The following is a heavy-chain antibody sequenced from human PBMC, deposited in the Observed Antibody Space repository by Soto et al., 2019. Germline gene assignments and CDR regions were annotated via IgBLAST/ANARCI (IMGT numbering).Heavy chain of an antibody. CDR3: ARSGGWDFDN. CDR2: IYYSGST. Sequence: SETLSLTCTVSGGSISSYYWSWIRQPPGKGLEWIGYIYYSGSTNYNPSLKSRVTISVDTSRNQISLKLRSVTAADTAVYYCARSGGWDFDNWGQGTLVTVYS. J-gene: IGHJ4*02. V-gene: IGHV4-59*01. CDR1: GGSISSYY. D-gene: IGHD6-19*01.